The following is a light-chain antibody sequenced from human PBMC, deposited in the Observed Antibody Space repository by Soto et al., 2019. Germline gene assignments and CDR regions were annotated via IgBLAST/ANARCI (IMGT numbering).Light chain of an antibody. V-gene: IGLV1-44*01. J-gene: IGLJ1*01. CDR2: SNN. CDR3: AAWDDSLNGPGYV. Sequence: QSVLTQPPSASGTPGQRVTISCSGSSSNIGSNTVNWYQQLPGTAPKLLIYSNNQRPSGVPDRFSGSKSGTSASLAISGIQSEDEADYYCAAWDDSLNGPGYVFGTGTKVTVL. CDR1: SSNIGSNT.